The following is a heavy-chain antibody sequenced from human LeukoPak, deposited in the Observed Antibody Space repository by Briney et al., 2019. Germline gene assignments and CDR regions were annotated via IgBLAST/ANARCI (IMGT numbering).Heavy chain of an antibody. CDR1: GGSISSSSYY. CDR3: ARETSQKGAHYMDV. Sequence: SETLSLTCTVSGGSISSSSYYWGWIRQPPGKGLEWIGSIYYSGSAYYTPSLMSRVTISVDTSKNQFSLKLSSVTAADTAVYYCARETSQKGAHYMDVWGKGTTVTISS. V-gene: IGHV4-39*02. CDR2: IYYSGSA. J-gene: IGHJ6*03. D-gene: IGHD3-16*01.